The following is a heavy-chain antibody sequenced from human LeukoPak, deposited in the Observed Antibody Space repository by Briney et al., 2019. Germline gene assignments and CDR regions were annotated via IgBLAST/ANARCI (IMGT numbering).Heavy chain of an antibody. CDR1: GFTFSHYS. Sequence: GGSLRLFCAASGFTFSHYSMNWVRQAPGKGLQWVSYISDTSSTIYYADSVKGRFTISRDNAKNSLYPQMNSLRAEDTAVYYCARVASAVAVAGTFGFDYWGQGTLVTVSS. J-gene: IGHJ4*02. D-gene: IGHD6-19*01. V-gene: IGHV3-48*01. CDR2: ISDTSSTI. CDR3: ARVASAVAVAGTFGFDY.